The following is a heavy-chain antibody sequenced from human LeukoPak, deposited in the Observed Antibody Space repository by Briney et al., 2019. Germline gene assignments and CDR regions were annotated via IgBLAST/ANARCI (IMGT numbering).Heavy chain of an antibody. CDR1: GYRCTDFS. D-gene: IGHD6-25*01. CDR3: ATGGPQTSGEKRGLDY. CDR2: FNPNTGDA. Sequence: ASVKVSCKASGYRCTDFSIYWVRQAPGQGLEWMGWFNPNTGDAKYAEKFQGWITMTSDTSIRTAYMEIRSLKSDDTAIYYCATGGPQTSGEKRGLDYWGQGTLVTVSS. V-gene: IGHV1-2*04. J-gene: IGHJ4*02.